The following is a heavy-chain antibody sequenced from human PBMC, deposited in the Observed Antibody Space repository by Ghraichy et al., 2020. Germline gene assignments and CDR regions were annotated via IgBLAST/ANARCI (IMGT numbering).Heavy chain of an antibody. Sequence: ASVKVSCKASGYTFTSYGISWVRQAPGQGLEWMGWISAYNGNTNYAQKLQGRVTMTTDTSTSTAYMELRSLRSDDTAIYYCARESRRWAVPTLRYDFDYWGQGTLVTVSS. J-gene: IGHJ4*02. D-gene: IGHD2-2*01. CDR1: GYTFTSYG. CDR3: ARESRRWAVPTLRYDFDY. V-gene: IGHV1-18*01. CDR2: ISAYNGNT.